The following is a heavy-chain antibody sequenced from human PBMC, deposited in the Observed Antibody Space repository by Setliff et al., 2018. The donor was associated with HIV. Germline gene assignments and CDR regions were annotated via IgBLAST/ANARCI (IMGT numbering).Heavy chain of an antibody. V-gene: IGHV3-48*01. CDR1: GFTVSSYS. J-gene: IGHJ5*02. D-gene: IGHD3-22*01. Sequence: GGSLRLSCAASGFTVSSYSMYWVRQAPGKGLEWVSYISSSSSTIHYADSVKGRFTISRDNAKNSLYLQMNSLRAEDTAMYYCARDFTYYYDSSAMGSWGQGTLVTVSS. CDR2: ISSSSSTI. CDR3: ARDFTYYYDSSAMGS.